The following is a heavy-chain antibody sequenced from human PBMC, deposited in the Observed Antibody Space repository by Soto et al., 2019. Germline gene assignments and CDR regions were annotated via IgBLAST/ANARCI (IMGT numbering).Heavy chain of an antibody. V-gene: IGHV3-33*01. CDR3: ARESLYSDSSPSAFDI. J-gene: IGHJ3*02. CDR2: IWYDGTVK. CDR1: GFTFRSHG. Sequence: QVQLVESGGGVVQPGTSLRLSCAASGFTFRSHGMHWVRQAPGKGLEWVAVIWYDGTVKYYTDSVKGRFTISRDNSKNTLYLQMNSLRAEDTAFYYCARESLYSDSSPSAFDIWGQGTRVTVSS. D-gene: IGHD1-26*01.